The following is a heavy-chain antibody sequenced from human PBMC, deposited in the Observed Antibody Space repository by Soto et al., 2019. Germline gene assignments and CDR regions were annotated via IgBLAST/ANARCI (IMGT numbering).Heavy chain of an antibody. CDR1: GFTFSSYS. CDR2: ISSSSSYI. Sequence: EVQLVESGGGLVKPGGSLRLSCAASGFTFSSYSMNWVRQAPGKGLEWVSSISSSSSYIYYAISVKDRFTISRDNAKNFLYLQMNSLRAENTAVYSCARAVHDYSNYDFDYWGQGTLVTVSS. J-gene: IGHJ4*02. CDR3: ARAVHDYSNYDFDY. D-gene: IGHD4-4*01. V-gene: IGHV3-21*01.